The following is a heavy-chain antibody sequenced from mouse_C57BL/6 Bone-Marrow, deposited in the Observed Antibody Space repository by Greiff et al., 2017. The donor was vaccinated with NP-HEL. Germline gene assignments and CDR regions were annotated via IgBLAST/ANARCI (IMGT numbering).Heavy chain of an antibody. V-gene: IGHV1-64*01. CDR1: GYTFTSYW. Sequence: QVQLQQPGAELVKPGASVKLSCKASGYTFTSYWMHWVKQRPGQGLEWIGMIHPNSGSTNYNEKFKSKATLTVDKSSSTAYMQLSSLTSEDSAVDYCARGHYGSGNFDYWGQGTTLTVSS. D-gene: IGHD1-1*01. CDR3: ARGHYGSGNFDY. CDR2: IHPNSGST. J-gene: IGHJ2*01.